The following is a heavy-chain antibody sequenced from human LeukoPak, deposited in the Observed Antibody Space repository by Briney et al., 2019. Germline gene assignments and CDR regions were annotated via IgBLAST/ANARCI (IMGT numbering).Heavy chain of an antibody. Sequence: GGSLRLSCAASGFTFSNYWMSWVRQAPGKGLEWVANIKQDGSDIYYVDSVKGRFTISRDNAKNSLYLQMNSLRAEDTAVYYFTKRGAFGFGFWGQGTLGTVSS. V-gene: IGHV3-7*01. CDR2: IKQDGSDI. CDR3: TKRGAFGFGF. J-gene: IGHJ4*02. CDR1: GFTFSNYW. D-gene: IGHD3-10*01.